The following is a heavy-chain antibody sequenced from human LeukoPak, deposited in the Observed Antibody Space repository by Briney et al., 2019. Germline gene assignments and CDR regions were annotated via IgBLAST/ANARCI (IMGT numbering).Heavy chain of an antibody. CDR1: GFTFSSYA. V-gene: IGHV3-23*01. CDR3: AKHRLGYYGSGSYYDY. CDR2: ISGSGGST. J-gene: IGHJ4*02. D-gene: IGHD3-10*01. Sequence: GGSLRLSCAAPGFTFSSYAMSWVRQAPGKGLEWVSAISGSGGSTYYADSVKGRFTISRDNSKNTLYLQMNSLRAEDTAVYYCAKHRLGYYGSGSYYDYWGQGTLVTVSS.